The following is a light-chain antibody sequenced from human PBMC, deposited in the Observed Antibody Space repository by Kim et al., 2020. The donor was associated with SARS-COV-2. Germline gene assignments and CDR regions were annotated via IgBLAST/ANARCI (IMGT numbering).Light chain of an antibody. Sequence: SYELTQPPSVSVSPGQTASITCSGDKLGDKYACWYQQKPGQYPVLVIYQDSKRPSGIPERFSGSNSGNTATLTISGTQAMDEADYYCQAWDSSNWVFGGGTKLT. CDR2: QDS. V-gene: IGLV3-1*01. CDR3: QAWDSSNWV. CDR1: KLGDKY. J-gene: IGLJ3*02.